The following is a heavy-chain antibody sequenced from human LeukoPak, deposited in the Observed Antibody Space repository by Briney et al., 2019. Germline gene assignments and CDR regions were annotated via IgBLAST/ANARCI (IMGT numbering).Heavy chain of an antibody. J-gene: IGHJ4*02. CDR1: GFTFAGYA. CDR3: AKDASSSWKTTYFDY. V-gene: IGHV3-23*01. Sequence: PGGSLRLSCAASGFTFAGYAMSWVRQAPGKGLEWVSAISGSGGSTYYADSVKGRFTISRDNSKNTLYLQMNSLRAEDTAVYYCAKDASSSWKTTYFDYWGQGTLVTVSS. CDR2: ISGSGGST. D-gene: IGHD6-13*01.